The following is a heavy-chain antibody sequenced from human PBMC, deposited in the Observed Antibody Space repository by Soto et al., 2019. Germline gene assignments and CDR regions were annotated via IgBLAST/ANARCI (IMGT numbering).Heavy chain of an antibody. V-gene: IGHV1-69*13. CDR3: ARDLRIQLWPAHRYYYGMDV. CDR1: GGTFSSYA. J-gene: IGHJ6*02. Sequence: SVKVSCKASGGTFSSYAISWVRQAPGQGLEWMGGIIPVFGTANYAQKFQGRVTITADESTSTAYMELSSLRSEDTAVYYCARDLRIQLWPAHRYYYGMDVWGQGTTVTVSS. CDR2: IIPVFGTA. D-gene: IGHD5-18*01.